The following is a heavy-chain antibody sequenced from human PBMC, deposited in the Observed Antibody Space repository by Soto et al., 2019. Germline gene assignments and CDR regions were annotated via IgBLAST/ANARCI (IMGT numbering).Heavy chain of an antibody. Sequence: ASVKVSCKASGYTLTSYAMHWVRQAPGQRLEWMGWINAGNGNTKYSQKFQGRVTITRDTSASTAYMELSSLRSEDTAVYYCARDVPNYDSSPRGWFDPWGQGTLVTVSS. CDR1: GYTLTSYA. J-gene: IGHJ5*02. CDR3: ARDVPNYDSSPRGWFDP. D-gene: IGHD3-22*01. CDR2: INAGNGNT. V-gene: IGHV1-3*01.